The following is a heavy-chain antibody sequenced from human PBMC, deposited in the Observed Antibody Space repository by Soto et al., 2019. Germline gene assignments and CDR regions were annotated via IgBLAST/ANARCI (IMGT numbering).Heavy chain of an antibody. Sequence: SQTLSLTCAISGDSVSSNSAAWNWIRQSPSRGLEWLGRTYYRSKWYNDYAVSVKSRITINPDTFKNQFSLQLNSVTPEDTAVYYCARDPTIFGAEAYYYYGMDVWGQGTTVTVSS. J-gene: IGHJ6*02. V-gene: IGHV6-1*01. D-gene: IGHD3-3*01. CDR3: ARDPTIFGAEAYYYYGMDV. CDR2: TYYRSKWYN. CDR1: GDSVSSNSAA.